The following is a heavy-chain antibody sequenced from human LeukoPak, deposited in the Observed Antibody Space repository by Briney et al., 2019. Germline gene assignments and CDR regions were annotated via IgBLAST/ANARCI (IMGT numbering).Heavy chain of an antibody. J-gene: IGHJ5*02. D-gene: IGHD2-2*01. Sequence: SETPSLTCAVYGGSFSGYYWSWIRQPPGKGLEWIGEINHSGSTNYNPSLKSRVTISVDTSKNQFSLKLSSVTAADTAVYYCARGGVPAATFDPWGQGTLVTVSS. CDR3: ARGGVPAATFDP. V-gene: IGHV4-34*01. CDR2: INHSGST. CDR1: GGSFSGYY.